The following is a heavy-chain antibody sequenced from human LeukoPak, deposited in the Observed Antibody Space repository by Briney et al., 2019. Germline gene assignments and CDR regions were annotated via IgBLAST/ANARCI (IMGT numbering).Heavy chain of an antibody. CDR2: INHSGST. V-gene: IGHV4-34*01. Sequence: SETLSLTCAVYGGSFSGYYWSWIRQPPGKGLEWIGEINHSGSTNYNPSLKSRVTISVDTSKNQFSLKLSSVTAADTAVYYCARAPPFGYSYGLNWFDPWGQGTLVTASS. J-gene: IGHJ5*02. CDR1: GGSFSGYY. CDR3: ARAPPFGYSYGLNWFDP. D-gene: IGHD5-18*01.